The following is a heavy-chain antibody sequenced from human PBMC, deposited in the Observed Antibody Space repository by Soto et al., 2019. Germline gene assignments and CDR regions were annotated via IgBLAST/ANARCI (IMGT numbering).Heavy chain of an antibody. Sequence: QVQLVQSGAEVKKPGASVKVSCEASGYPFTAFDINWVRQAAGQGLEWMGWMNPSSGDSAFAQRFQDRITMPRTTSIGTAYMELSRLTSDDTAVYYGVRQPGGVATPGDDYWGQGTLVTVSS. CDR3: VRQPGGVATPGDDY. D-gene: IGHD2-15*01. J-gene: IGHJ4*02. V-gene: IGHV1-8*01. CDR2: MNPSSGDS. CDR1: GYPFTAFD.